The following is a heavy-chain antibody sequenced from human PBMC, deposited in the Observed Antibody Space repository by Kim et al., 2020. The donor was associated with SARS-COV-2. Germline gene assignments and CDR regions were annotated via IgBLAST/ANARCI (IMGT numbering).Heavy chain of an antibody. CDR1: GGSISSSSYY. Sequence: SETLSLTCTVSGGSISSSSYYWGWIRQPPGKGLEWIGSIYYSGSTHYNPSLKSRVTISVDTTKNQFSLKLSSVTAADTAVYYCARQGWQELTIFGVVNYYYMDVWGKGTTVTVSS. CDR3: ARQGWQELTIFGVVNYYYMDV. V-gene: IGHV4-39*01. CDR2: IYYSGST. J-gene: IGHJ6*03. D-gene: IGHD3-3*01.